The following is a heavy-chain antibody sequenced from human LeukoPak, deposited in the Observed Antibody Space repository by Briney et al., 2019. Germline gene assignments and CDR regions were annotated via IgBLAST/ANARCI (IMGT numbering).Heavy chain of an antibody. CDR1: GFTFSSYA. J-gene: IGHJ3*02. CDR3: AKDKWIQLWFEAFDI. CDR2: ISGSGGST. V-gene: IGHV3-23*01. D-gene: IGHD5-18*01. Sequence: PGGSLRLSCAASGFTFSSYAMSWVRQAPGKGLEWVSAISGSGGSTYYADSVKGRFTISRDNSKNTLHLQMNSLRAEDTAVYYCAKDKWIQLWFEAFDIWGQGTMVTVSS.